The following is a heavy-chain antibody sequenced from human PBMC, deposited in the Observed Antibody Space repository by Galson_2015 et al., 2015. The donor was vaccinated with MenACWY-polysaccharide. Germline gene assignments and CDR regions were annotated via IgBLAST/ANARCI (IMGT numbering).Heavy chain of an antibody. V-gene: IGHV3-30*18. CDR3: AKDLPPYCSSTSCAIDY. Sequence: SLRLSCAASGFTFSSYGMHWVRQAPGKGLEWVAVISYDGSNKYYADSVKGRFTISRDNSKNTLYLQMNSLRAEDTAVYYCAKDLPPYCSSTSCAIDYWGQGTLVTVSS. CDR2: ISYDGSNK. D-gene: IGHD2-2*01. CDR1: GFTFSSYG. J-gene: IGHJ4*02.